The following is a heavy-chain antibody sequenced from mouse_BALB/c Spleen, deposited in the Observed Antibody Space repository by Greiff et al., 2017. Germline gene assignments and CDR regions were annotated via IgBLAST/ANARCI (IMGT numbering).Heavy chain of an antibody. D-gene: IGHD1-1*01. CDR1: GFSLTSYG. J-gene: IGHJ1*01. Sequence: VQLQESGPGLVQPSQSLSITCTVSGFSLTSYGVHWVRQSPGKGLEWLGVIWSGGSTDYNAAFISRLSISKDNSKSQVFFKMNSLQANDTAIYYCARNYYGSSYVYFDVWGAGTTVTVSS. V-gene: IGHV2-2*02. CDR2: IWSGGST. CDR3: ARNYYGSSYVYFDV.